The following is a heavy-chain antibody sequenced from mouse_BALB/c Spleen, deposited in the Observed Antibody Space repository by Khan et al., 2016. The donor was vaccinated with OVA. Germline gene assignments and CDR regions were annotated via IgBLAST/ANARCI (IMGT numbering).Heavy chain of an antibody. Sequence: VQLQQSGPELMKPGTSVKISCKASGYSFTTYYIHWVMQSHETSLEWIGYIDPFSGGPTYNQKFKGKATLTLYKSSSTAYIHLSNLTSEDSAVYYCTRHGYVAWFTYWGQGTLVTVSA. J-gene: IGHJ3*01. CDR2: IDPFSGGP. CDR3: TRHGYVAWFTY. D-gene: IGHD2-2*01. CDR1: GYSFTTYY. V-gene: IGHV1S135*01.